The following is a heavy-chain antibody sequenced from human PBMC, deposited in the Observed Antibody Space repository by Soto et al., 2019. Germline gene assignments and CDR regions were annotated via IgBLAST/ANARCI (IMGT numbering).Heavy chain of an antibody. CDR2: INPSGGST. CDR1: GYTFTSYY. CDR3: AREVGARSYFDY. Sequence: EASLKGSCKASGYTFTSYYMHWVRQAPGQGLEWMGIINPSGGSTSYAQKFQGRVTMTRDTSTSTVYMELSSLRSEDTAVYYCAREVGARSYFDYWGQGTLVTVSS. J-gene: IGHJ4*02. D-gene: IGHD1-26*01. V-gene: IGHV1-46*01.